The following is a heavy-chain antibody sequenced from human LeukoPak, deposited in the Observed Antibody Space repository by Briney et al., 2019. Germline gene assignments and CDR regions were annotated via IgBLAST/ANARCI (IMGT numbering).Heavy chain of an antibody. CDR2: INPNSGGT. Sequence: ASVKVSCKASGYTLPGYYMHWVRQPPGQGLAWMGWINPNSGGTNYAQKFQGSVTMTRDTSISTAYMELSRLRSDDTAVYYCAREHSSSSGKVFDYWGQGTLVTVSS. V-gene: IGHV1-2*02. CDR3: AREHSSSSGKVFDY. J-gene: IGHJ4*02. CDR1: GYTLPGYY. D-gene: IGHD6-6*01.